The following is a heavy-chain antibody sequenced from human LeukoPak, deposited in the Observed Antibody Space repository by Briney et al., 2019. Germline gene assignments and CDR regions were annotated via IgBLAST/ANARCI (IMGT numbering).Heavy chain of an antibody. J-gene: IGHJ4*02. V-gene: IGHV3-15*01. CDR2: IKSKTDGGTT. CDR3: ARDTVGVGTAAGDSVDY. Sequence: PGGSLRPSCAASGFTFSNAWMSWVRQAPGKGLEWVGRIKSKTDGGTTDYAAPVKGRFTISRDDSKNTLYLQMNSLRAEDTAVYYCARDTVGVGTAAGDSVDYWGQGTLVTVSS. CDR1: GFTFSNAW. D-gene: IGHD6-25*01.